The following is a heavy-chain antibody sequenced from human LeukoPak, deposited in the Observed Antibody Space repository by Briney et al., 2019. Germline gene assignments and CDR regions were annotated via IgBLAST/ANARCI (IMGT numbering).Heavy chain of an antibody. CDR1: GGSISSYY. D-gene: IGHD2-15*01. Sequence: PSETLSLTCTVSGGSISSYYWSWIRQPPGKGLEWIGYIYYSGSTDYNPSLKSRVTISVETSKNQFSLKLRSVTAADTAVYYCARVTGYVIEDNFDYWGQGTLVTVSS. CDR3: ARVTGYVIEDNFDY. J-gene: IGHJ4*02. V-gene: IGHV4-59*01. CDR2: IYYSGST.